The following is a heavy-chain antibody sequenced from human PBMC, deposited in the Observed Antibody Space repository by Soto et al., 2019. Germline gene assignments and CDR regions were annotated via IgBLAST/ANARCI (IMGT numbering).Heavy chain of an antibody. D-gene: IGHD3-10*01. CDR3: ARADTTIVPLDQ. V-gene: IGHV4-59*01. J-gene: IGHJ4*02. Sequence: XTLSLPCTVSGGSLSGYFWNWIRQPPGKGLELIGYMSYTGNTNYNPSLTSRVSISVDTSKNQFSLNLNSVTAADTAVYYCARADTTIVPLDQWGQGTLGTVSS. CDR2: MSYTGNT. CDR1: GGSLSGYF.